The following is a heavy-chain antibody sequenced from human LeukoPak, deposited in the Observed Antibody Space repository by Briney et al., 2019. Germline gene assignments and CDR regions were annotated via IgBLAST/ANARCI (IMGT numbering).Heavy chain of an antibody. D-gene: IGHD4-17*01. J-gene: IGHJ4*02. Sequence: GGSLRLSCAASGFTFSSYSMNWVRQAPGKGLEWVSYISSSSSIIYYADSVKGRLTISRDNAKNSVYLQMNSLRAEDTAVYYCAREDYGDYVQAPDYWGQGTLVTVSS. CDR3: AREDYGDYVQAPDY. CDR2: ISSSSSII. CDR1: GFTFSSYS. V-gene: IGHV3-48*04.